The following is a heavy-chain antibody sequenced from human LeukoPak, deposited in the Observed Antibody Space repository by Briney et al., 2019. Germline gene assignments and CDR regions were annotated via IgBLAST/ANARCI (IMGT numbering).Heavy chain of an antibody. CDR1: GGSISSSSYY. Sequence: SETLSLTCTVSGGSISSSSYYWGWIRQPPGQGLEWIGSIYYSGSTYYNPSLKSRVTISVDTYQNQFSLKLSTVTAADTAVYYCAREAESRWLQFSYFDYWGQGTLVTVSS. J-gene: IGHJ4*02. CDR2: IYYSGST. CDR3: AREAESRWLQFSYFDY. V-gene: IGHV4-39*07. D-gene: IGHD5-24*01.